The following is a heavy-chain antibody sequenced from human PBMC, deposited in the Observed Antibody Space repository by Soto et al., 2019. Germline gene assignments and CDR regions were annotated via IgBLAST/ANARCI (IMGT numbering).Heavy chain of an antibody. CDR3: ARPYGSGSYYTNYYYGMDV. CDR2: IDPSDSYT. J-gene: IGHJ6*02. CDR1: GYSFTSYW. D-gene: IGHD3-10*01. V-gene: IGHV5-10-1*01. Sequence: GESLKISCKGSGYSFTSYWISWVRQMPGKGLEWMGRIDPSDSYTNYSPSFQGHVTISADKSISTAYLQWSSLKASDTAMYYCARPYGSGSYYTNYYYGMDVWGQGTTVTVSS.